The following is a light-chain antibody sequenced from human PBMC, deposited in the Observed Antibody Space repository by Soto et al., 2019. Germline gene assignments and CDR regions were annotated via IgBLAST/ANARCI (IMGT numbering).Light chain of an antibody. Sequence: DIQMTQSPSTLSASVGDRVTITCRASQSISSWLAWYQQKPGKAPNLLIYDASSLESGVPSRFSGSGSGTEFTLTISSLQPDDFATYYCQQYNSYSVTFGQGTKLDIK. CDR1: QSISSW. J-gene: IGKJ2*01. CDR3: QQYNSYSVT. CDR2: DAS. V-gene: IGKV1-5*01.